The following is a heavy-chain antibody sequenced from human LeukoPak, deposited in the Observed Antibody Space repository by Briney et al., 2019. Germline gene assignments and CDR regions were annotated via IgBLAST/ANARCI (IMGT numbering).Heavy chain of an antibody. CDR1: GGSISSYY. CDR2: IYYSGST. CDR3: ARAAPWFGKFDAFDI. J-gene: IGHJ3*02. D-gene: IGHD3-10*01. Sequence: SETLSLTCTVSGGSISSYYWSWIRQPPGKGLEWIGYIYYSGSTNYNPSLKSRVTISVDTSKNQFSLKLSSVTAADTAVYYCARAAPWFGKFDAFDIWGQGTMVTVSS. V-gene: IGHV4-59*01.